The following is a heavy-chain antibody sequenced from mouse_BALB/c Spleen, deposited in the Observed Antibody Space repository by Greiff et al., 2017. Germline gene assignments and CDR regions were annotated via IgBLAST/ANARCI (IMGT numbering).Heavy chain of an antibody. Sequence: EVNVVESGGGLVQPGGSLKLSCAASGFTFSSYTMSWVRQTPEKRLEWVAYISNGGGSTYYPDTVKGRFTISRDNAKNTLYLQMSSLKSEDTAMYYCARHVGGGNYWFAYWGQGTLITVSA. CDR1: GFTFSSYT. CDR3: ARHVGGGNYWFAY. CDR2: ISNGGGST. D-gene: IGHD2-1*01. J-gene: IGHJ3*01. V-gene: IGHV5-12-2*01.